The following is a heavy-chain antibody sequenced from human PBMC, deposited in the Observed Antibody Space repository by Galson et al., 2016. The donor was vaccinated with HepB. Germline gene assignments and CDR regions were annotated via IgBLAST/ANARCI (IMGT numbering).Heavy chain of an antibody. J-gene: IGHJ4*02. V-gene: IGHV3-72*01. D-gene: IGHD2-8*01. Sequence: SLRLSCAGSGFSFSDHYMDWVRQAPGKGLEWVGRIRSKRNNYITEYAASVIGRFTISRDDSRNSVDLQMNTLKTEDTAVYYCARMANGADSDWGQGTLVTVSS. CDR3: ARMANGADSD. CDR2: IRSKRNNYIT. CDR1: GFSFSDHY.